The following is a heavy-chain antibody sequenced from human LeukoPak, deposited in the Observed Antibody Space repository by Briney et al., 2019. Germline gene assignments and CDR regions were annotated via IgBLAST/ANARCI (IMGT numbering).Heavy chain of an antibody. J-gene: IGHJ4*02. V-gene: IGHV4-39*07. D-gene: IGHD3-16*01. CDR2: MYSSGST. CDR1: SGSLSSSDYY. CDR3: ARGGAPSWGTLDY. Sequence: ASETLSLTCTVSSGSLSSSDYYWGWIRQPPGKGLEWIGSMYSSGSTYYNPSLKSRVTISVDTSKNQFSLKLSSVTAADTAVYYCARGGAPSWGTLDYWGQGTLVTVSS.